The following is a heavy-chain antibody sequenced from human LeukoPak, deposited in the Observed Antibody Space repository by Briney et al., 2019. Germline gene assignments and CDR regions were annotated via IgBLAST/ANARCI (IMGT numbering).Heavy chain of an antibody. V-gene: IGHV4-34*01. CDR3: ARRRITMVRGVIIYYFDY. D-gene: IGHD3-10*01. J-gene: IGHJ4*02. CDR2: INHSGST. Sequence: SETLSLTCAVYGGSFSGYYWSWIRQPPGKGLEWIGEINHSGSTNYNPSLKSRVTISVDTSKNQFSLKLSSVTAADTAVYYCARRRITMVRGVIIYYFDYWGQGTLVTVSS. CDR1: GGSFSGYY.